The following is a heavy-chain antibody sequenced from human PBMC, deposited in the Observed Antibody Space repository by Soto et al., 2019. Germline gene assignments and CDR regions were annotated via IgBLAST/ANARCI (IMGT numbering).Heavy chain of an antibody. Sequence: EVQLVESGGGLVQPGGSLRLSCVDSGFTFSSYWMRWVRQAPVKGLEWVGNIKQDGSEENYVDSVKGRFTISRDNAKNSMYLQMNSLRAEDTAVYYCARIASSGRGWDVWRQGTTVVVSS. CDR3: ARIASSGRGWDV. J-gene: IGHJ6*02. V-gene: IGHV3-7*01. D-gene: IGHD3-10*01. CDR1: GFTFSSYW. CDR2: IKQDGSEE.